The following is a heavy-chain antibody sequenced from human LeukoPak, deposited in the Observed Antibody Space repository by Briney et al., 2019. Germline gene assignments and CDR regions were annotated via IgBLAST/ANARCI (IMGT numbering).Heavy chain of an antibody. D-gene: IGHD2-21*02. V-gene: IGHV1-69*04. Sequence: ASVKVSCKASGGTFSSYAISWVRQAPGQGLEWMGRIIPILGIANYAQKFQGRVTITADKSTSTAYMELSSLRSEDTAVYYCARDPAYCGGDCSLAGDPWGQGTLVAVSS. CDR1: GGTFSSYA. J-gene: IGHJ5*02. CDR2: IIPILGIA. CDR3: ARDPAYCGGDCSLAGDP.